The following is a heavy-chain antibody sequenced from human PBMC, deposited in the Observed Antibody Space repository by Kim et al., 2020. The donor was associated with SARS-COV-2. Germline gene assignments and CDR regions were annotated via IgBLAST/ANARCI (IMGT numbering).Heavy chain of an antibody. V-gene: IGHV3-30*03. Sequence: GGSLRLSCAASGFTFSSYGMHWVRQAPGKGLEWVAVISYDGSNKYYADSVKGRFTISRDNSKNTLYLQMNSLRAEDTAVYYCAITMIVVDHVDSAADAFDIWGQGTMVTVSS. CDR3: AITMIVVDHVDSAADAFDI. CDR2: ISYDGSNK. J-gene: IGHJ3*02. D-gene: IGHD3-22*01. CDR1: GFTFSSYG.